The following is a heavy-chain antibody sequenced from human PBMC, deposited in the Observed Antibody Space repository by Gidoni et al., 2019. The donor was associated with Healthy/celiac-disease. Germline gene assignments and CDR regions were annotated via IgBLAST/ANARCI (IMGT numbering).Heavy chain of an antibody. Sequence: VQLVESGGGLVQPGGSLRLSCSASGFTFSSYAMNWVRQGPGKGLEYVSAIRSNGGSTYYADSVKGRFTISRDNSKNTLYLQMSSLRAEDTAVDYCVKAILGLSWQNDAFDIWGQGTMVTVSS. CDR2: IRSNGGST. CDR3: VKAILGLSWQNDAFDI. V-gene: IGHV3-64D*06. J-gene: IGHJ3*02. CDR1: GFTFSSYA. D-gene: IGHD6-13*01.